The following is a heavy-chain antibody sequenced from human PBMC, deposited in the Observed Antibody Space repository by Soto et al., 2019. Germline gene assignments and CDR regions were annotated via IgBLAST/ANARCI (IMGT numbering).Heavy chain of an antibody. V-gene: IGHV1-3*04. CDR3: ARCMRALRTDDVFDI. CDR2: INTDNGDA. Sequence: ASVKVSCKASGYTFTSYSIHWVRQAPGQGLEWIGWINTDNGDAKYSQKFQGRVTVTRDTSATTAYMELSSLRSEDTAIYFCARCMRALRTDDVFDIWGNGTVVTVSS. J-gene: IGHJ3*02. CDR1: GYTFTSYS.